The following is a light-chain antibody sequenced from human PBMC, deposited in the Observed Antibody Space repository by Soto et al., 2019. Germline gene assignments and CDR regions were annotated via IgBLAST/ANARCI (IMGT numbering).Light chain of an antibody. J-gene: IGKJ3*01. CDR1: QDIRNF. V-gene: IGKV1-27*01. CDR3: QKYSSVPV. CDR2: AAS. Sequence: DIQMTQSPTSLSASVGDRVTITCRASQDIRNFVAWYQQKPGTAPKLLIYAASTLQSGVPSRFSGSGSGTDFTLTLNSLQPEDVATYSCQKYSSVPVFGPGTKVEIK.